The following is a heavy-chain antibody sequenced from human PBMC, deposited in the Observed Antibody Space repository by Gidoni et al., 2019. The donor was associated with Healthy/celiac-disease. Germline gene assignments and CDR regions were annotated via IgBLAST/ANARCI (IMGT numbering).Heavy chain of an antibody. CDR1: GGTFSSYA. V-gene: IGHV1-69*06. J-gene: IGHJ4*02. D-gene: IGHD3-10*01. CDR2: IIPIFGTA. Sequence: QVQLVQSGAEVKKPGSSVKVSCKASGGTFSSYAISWVRQAPGQGLEWMGGIIPIFGTANYAQKFQGRVTITADKSTSTAYMELSSLRSEDTAVYYCASGYYYGSGSYYHFDYWGQGTLVTVSS. CDR3: ASGYYYGSGSYYHFDY.